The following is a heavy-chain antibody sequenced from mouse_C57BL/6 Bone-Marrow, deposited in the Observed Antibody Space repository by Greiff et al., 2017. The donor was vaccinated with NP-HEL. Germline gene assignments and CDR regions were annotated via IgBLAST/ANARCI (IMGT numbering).Heavy chain of an antibody. CDR1: GYTFTSYW. V-gene: IGHV1-53*01. J-gene: IGHJ2*01. Sequence: VQLQQSGTELVKPGASVKLSCKASGYTFTSYWMHWVKQRPGQGLEWIGNINPSNGGTNYNEKFKSKATLTVDKSSSTAYMQLSSLTSEDSAVYYCARSLYDGYLYYFDCWGQGTTLTVSS. CDR3: ARSLYDGYLYYFDC. D-gene: IGHD2-3*01. CDR2: INPSNGGT.